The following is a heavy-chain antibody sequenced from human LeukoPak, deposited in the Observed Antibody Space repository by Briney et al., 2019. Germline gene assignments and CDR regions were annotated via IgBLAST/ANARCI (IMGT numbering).Heavy chain of an antibody. CDR1: GGSISSSSYY. Sequence: SETLSLTCTVSGGSISSSSYYWGWIRQPPGKGLEWIGSIYYSGSTYYNPSLKSRVTISVDTSKNQFSLKLSSVTAADTAVYYCARGPQGRWGQGTLVTVSS. CDR2: IYYSGST. V-gene: IGHV4-39*07. J-gene: IGHJ4*02. D-gene: IGHD1-26*01. CDR3: ARGPQGR.